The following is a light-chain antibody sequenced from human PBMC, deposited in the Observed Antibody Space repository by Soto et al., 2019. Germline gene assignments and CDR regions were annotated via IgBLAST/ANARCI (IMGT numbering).Light chain of an antibody. CDR2: EVS. CDR3: CSYAGSSTFVYV. V-gene: IGLV2-23*02. J-gene: IGLJ1*01. Sequence: QSALTHPASVSGSPGQSITISCTGTSSDVGSYNLVSWYQQHPGKAPKLMIYEVSKRPSGVSNRFSGSKSGNTASLTISGLQAEDEADYYCCSYAGSSTFVYVFGTGTKVTVI. CDR1: SSDVGSYNL.